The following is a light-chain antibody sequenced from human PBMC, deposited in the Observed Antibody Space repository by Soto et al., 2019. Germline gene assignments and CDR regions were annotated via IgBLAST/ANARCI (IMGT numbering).Light chain of an antibody. CDR3: SAYTARSTLV. J-gene: IGLJ3*02. CDR1: SSDVGGYNY. CDR2: EVR. V-gene: IGLV2-14*01. Sequence: QSALTQPASVSGSPGQSITISCTGTSSDVGGYNYVSWYQHHPVKAPKLIIYEVRNRPSGISSRFSGSRSGNTASLTISGLQPEDEGDYYCSAYTARSTLVFGGGTKLTVL.